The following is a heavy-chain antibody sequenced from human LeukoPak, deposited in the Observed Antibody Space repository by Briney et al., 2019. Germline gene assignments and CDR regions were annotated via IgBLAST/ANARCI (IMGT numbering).Heavy chain of an antibody. V-gene: IGHV3-30*18. CDR2: ISYDGSNI. CDR3: AKASVSGAHH. J-gene: IGHJ5*02. Sequence: GGSLRLSCAASGFTFSSYGMHWVRQAPGRGLEWVSFISYDGSNIYYAGSVKGRFTISRDKSKRTLYLQMNSLRGEDTAVYFCAKASVSGAHHWGQGTLVTVSS. D-gene: IGHD2-15*01. CDR1: GFTFSSYG.